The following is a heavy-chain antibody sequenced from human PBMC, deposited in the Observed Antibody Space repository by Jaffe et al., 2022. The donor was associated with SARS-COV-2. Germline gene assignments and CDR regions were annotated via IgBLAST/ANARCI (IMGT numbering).Heavy chain of an antibody. CDR2: IFYDGNT. D-gene: IGHD1-26*01. V-gene: IGHV4-39*01. CDR1: GDSIGSSTYY. J-gene: IGHJ5*02. CDR3: AGHVPSGGSYFNWFDP. Sequence: QLQLQESGPGLVKPSETLSLTCTVSGDSIGSSTYYWGWVRQPPGKGLEWIGTIFYDGNTYYNPSFKSRVTISVDTSKSQFSLKLSSVTAADTAVYYCAGHVPSGGSYFNWFDPWGQGTLVTVSS.